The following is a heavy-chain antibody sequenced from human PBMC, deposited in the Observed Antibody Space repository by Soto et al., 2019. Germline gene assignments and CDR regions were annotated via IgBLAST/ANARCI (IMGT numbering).Heavy chain of an antibody. V-gene: IGHV5-51*01. CDR1: GYSFTSYC. CDR3: ARLSSSSRYYYYGMDV. D-gene: IGHD6-6*01. CDR2: IYPGDSDT. Sequence: PGESLKISCNGSGYSFTSYCIGWVLQMPGKGLEWMGIIYPGDSDTRYSPSFQGQVTISADKSISTACLQWSSLKASDTAMYYCARLSSSSRYYYYGMDVWGQGTTVTVSS. J-gene: IGHJ6*02.